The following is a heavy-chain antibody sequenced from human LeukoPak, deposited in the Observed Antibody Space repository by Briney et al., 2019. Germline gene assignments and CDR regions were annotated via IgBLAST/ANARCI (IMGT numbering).Heavy chain of an antibody. CDR2: ISSSSSYI. CDR1: GFTFSSYS. V-gene: IGHV3-21*01. J-gene: IGHJ3*02. D-gene: IGHD2-2*01. Sequence: GGSLRLSCAASGFTFSSYSMNWVRQAPGKGLEWVSSISSSSSYIYYADSVKGRFTISRDNAKNSLYLQMNSLRAEDTAVYYCARDTWDIVVVPAAMGMPPGVSFDIWGQGTMVTVSS. CDR3: ARDTWDIVVVPAAMGMPPGVSFDI.